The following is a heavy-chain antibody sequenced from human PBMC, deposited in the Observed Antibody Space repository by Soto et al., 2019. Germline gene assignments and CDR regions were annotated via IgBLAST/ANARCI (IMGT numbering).Heavy chain of an antibody. CDR3: AKGSPQIGGLDV. J-gene: IGHJ6*01. Sequence: GGSLRLSCAASGFTLSDYDTNWVRQVRGKGLQWVSSVSTSGEAYYLASVKGRFIISRDNAYNSLNLQLNSLTADDTAVYYCAKGSPQIGGLDVWGQGTTVTVSS. CDR1: GFTLSDYD. D-gene: IGHD3-10*01. V-gene: IGHV3-13*01. CDR2: VSTSGEA.